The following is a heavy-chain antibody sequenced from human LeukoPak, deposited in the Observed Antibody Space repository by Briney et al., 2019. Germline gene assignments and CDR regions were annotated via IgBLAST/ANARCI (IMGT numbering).Heavy chain of an antibody. V-gene: IGHV3-48*03. CDR2: ISSGSTI. J-gene: IGHJ1*01. CDR1: GFTFSSYE. D-gene: IGHD3-22*01. CDR3: ARDLYDSSGYYYPAPEYFQH. Sequence: PGGSLRLSCAASGFTFSSYEMNWVRQAPGKGLEWVSYISSGSTIYYADSVKGRFTISRDNAKNSLYLQMNSLRAEDTAVYYCARDLYDSSGYYYPAPEYFQHWGQGTLVTVSS.